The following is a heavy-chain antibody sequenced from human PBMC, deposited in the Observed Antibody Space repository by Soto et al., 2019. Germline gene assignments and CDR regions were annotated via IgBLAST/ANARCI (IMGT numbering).Heavy chain of an antibody. CDR3: ARHGVAALQFDY. J-gene: IGHJ4*02. D-gene: IGHD6-25*01. CDR2: IYYGGST. V-gene: IGHV4-39*01. CDR1: GGSISSSTYY. Sequence: HLQLQESGPGLVKPSETLSLSCSVSGGSISSSTYYWGWIRQTPGTGLEWIGSIYYGGSTYYNPSLKSGVTISVDTSKNQFSLKLTSVTAADTAVYYCARHGVAALQFDYWGQGTLVTVSS.